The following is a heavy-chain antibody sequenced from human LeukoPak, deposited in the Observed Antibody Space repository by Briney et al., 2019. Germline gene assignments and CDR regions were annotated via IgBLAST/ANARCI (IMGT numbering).Heavy chain of an antibody. CDR1: GGSISTYY. Sequence: PSETLSLTCTVSGGSISTYYGNWIRQAPGKGLEWIGYIYYSGSTNYNPSLKSRVTISVDTSKNQFSLKLSSVTAADTAVYYCARGFGEVAMFLVGATAWDYWGQGTLVTVSS. J-gene: IGHJ4*02. D-gene: IGHD1-26*01. CDR2: IYYSGST. CDR3: ARGFGEVAMFLVGATAWDY. V-gene: IGHV4-59*12.